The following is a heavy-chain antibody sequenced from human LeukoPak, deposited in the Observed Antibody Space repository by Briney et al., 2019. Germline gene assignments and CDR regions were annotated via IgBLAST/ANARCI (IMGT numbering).Heavy chain of an antibody. CDR3: ARDRPYDSSGYPFDY. V-gene: IGHV1-8*01. D-gene: IGHD3-22*01. J-gene: IGHJ4*02. CDR2: MNPNSGNT. CDR1: GYTFTSYD. Sequence: GASVKVSCKASGYTFTSYDINWVRQATGQGLEWMGWMNPNSGNTGYAQKLQGRVTMTTDTSTSTAYMELRSLRSDDTAVYYCARDRPYDSSGYPFDYWGQGTLVTVSS.